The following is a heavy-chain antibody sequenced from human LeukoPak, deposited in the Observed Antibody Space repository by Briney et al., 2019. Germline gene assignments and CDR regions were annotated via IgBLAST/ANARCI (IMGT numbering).Heavy chain of an antibody. D-gene: IGHD3-10*01. J-gene: IGHJ4*02. CDR3: AEEYYYGSGSYSR. CDR2: INPNSGGT. CDR1: GYTFTGYY. Sequence: SVTVSCKASGYTFTGYYMHWVRQAPGQGGEWMGWINPNSGGTNYAQKFQGRVTMTRDTSISTAYMELSRLRSDDTAVYYCAEEYYYGSGSYSRWGQGTLVTVSS. V-gene: IGHV1-2*02.